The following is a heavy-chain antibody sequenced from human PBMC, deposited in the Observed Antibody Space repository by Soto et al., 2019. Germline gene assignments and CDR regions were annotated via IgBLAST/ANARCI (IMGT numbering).Heavy chain of an antibody. CDR1: GSTCRSDD. V-gene: IGHV3-23*01. J-gene: IGHJ4*02. CDR3: AKDGGWSLAVAGLFDY. Sequence: GGSQRLSSGVAGSTCRSDDRSWVRQNPGRGLEWVSGISDSGGSTYYADSVKGRFTISRDNAKNTLYLQMKSLRVEDTALYYCAKDGGWSLAVAGLFDYWGPGTQVTVSS. D-gene: IGHD6-19*01. CDR2: ISDSGGST.